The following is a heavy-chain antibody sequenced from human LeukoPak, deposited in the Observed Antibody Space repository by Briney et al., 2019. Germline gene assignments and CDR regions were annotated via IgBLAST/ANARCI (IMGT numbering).Heavy chain of an antibody. CDR3: ARVYSTSWYSFDY. J-gene: IGHJ4*02. CDR2: IYHTGST. CDR1: GGSFSGYY. D-gene: IGHD6-13*01. V-gene: IGHV4-34*01. Sequence: SETLSLTCAVYGGSFSGYYWSWIRQPPGKGLEWIGEIYHTGSTNYNPSLKSRVTISVDTPKNQFSLKLSSVTAADTAVYYCARVYSTSWYSFDYWGQGTLVTVSS.